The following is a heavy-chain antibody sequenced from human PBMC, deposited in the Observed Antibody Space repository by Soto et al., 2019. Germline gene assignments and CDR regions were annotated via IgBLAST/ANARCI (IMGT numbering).Heavy chain of an antibody. V-gene: IGHV4-39*01. Sequence: QLQLQESGPGLVKPSETLSLTCTVSGGSISSSSYYWGWIRQPPGKGLEWIGSIYYSGSTYYNPSLKSRVTISVDTSKNQFSLKLRSVTAADTAVYYCARHALIVVVPAAMPRKEYYYGMDVWGQGTTVTVSS. D-gene: IGHD2-2*01. CDR2: IYYSGST. CDR3: ARHALIVVVPAAMPRKEYYYGMDV. CDR1: GGSISSSSYY. J-gene: IGHJ6*02.